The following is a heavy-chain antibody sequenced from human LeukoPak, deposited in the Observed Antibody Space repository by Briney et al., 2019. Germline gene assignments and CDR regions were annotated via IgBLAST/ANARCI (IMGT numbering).Heavy chain of an antibody. J-gene: IGHJ3*02. V-gene: IGHV4-61*02. CDR1: GGSISSGSYY. CDR3: ARDALNDAFDI. Sequence: SQTLSLTCTASGGSISSGSYYWSWIRQPAGKGLEWIGRIYTSGSTNYNPSLKSRVTISVDTSKNQFSLKLSSVTAADTAVYYCARDALNDAFDIWGQGTMVTVSS. CDR2: IYTSGST.